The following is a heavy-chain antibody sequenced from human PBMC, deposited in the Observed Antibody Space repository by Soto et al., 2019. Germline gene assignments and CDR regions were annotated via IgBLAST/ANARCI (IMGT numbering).Heavy chain of an antibody. D-gene: IGHD1-26*01. CDR2: MNPNSGNT. J-gene: IGHJ5*02. CDR1: GYTFTSYD. V-gene: IGHV1-8*01. Sequence: QVQLVQSGAEVKKPGASVKVSCKASGYTFTSYDINWVRQATGQGLEWMGWMNPNSGNTVYAQKFQGRVTMTRNTSIITVYMELIILRSEDTAVYFCARERTLGFDPWGQGTLVTVSS. CDR3: ARERTLGFDP.